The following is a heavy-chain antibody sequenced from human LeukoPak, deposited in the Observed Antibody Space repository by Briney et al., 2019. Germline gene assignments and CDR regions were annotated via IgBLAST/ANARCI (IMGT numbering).Heavy chain of an antibody. CDR3: ARREGVDYSNEHRFDP. D-gene: IGHD4-11*01. J-gene: IGHJ5*02. CDR1: GYSFTSYW. V-gene: IGHV5-51*01. CDR2: IYPGDSDT. Sequence: GESLKISCKGSGYSFTSYWIGWVRQMPGKGLEWMGIIYPGDSDTRYSPSFQGQVTISADKSISTAYLQWSSLKASDTAMYYCARREGVDYSNEHRFDPWGQGTLVTVSS.